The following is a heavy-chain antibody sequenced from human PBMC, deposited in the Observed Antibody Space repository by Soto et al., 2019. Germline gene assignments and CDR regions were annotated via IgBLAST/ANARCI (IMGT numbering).Heavy chain of an antibody. Sequence: SETLSLTCAVSGGSFSGYYWSWIRQPPGKGLEWIGEINHSGSTNYNPSPKSRVTISVDTSKNQFSLKLSSVTAADTAVYYCARKRITMVRGVHPFDYWGQGTLVTVSS. CDR3: ARKRITMVRGVHPFDY. J-gene: IGHJ4*02. CDR1: GGSFSGYY. V-gene: IGHV4-34*01. D-gene: IGHD3-10*01. CDR2: INHSGST.